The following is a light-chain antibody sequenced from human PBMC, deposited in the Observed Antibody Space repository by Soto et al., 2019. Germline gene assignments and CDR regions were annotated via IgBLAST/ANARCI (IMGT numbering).Light chain of an antibody. Sequence: DIEMTQSPLSLPVTPGEPASISCRSSQSLLHSNGYTYLNWYLQKPGQSPHLLIYLRSNRASGVPDTFSVSGSGTDFTLKISRVEAEDVGVYYCMQALQTPWTFGQGTKVEIK. V-gene: IGKV2-28*01. CDR1: QSLLHSNGYTY. CDR2: LRS. CDR3: MQALQTPWT. J-gene: IGKJ1*01.